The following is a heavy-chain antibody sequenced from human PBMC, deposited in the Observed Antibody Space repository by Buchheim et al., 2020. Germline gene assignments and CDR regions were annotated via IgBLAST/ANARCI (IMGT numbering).Heavy chain of an antibody. CDR1: GFTFSSYG. CDR3: ATRVAGTYDY. D-gene: IGHD6-19*01. CDR2: ISYDGRNK. J-gene: IGHJ4*02. V-gene: IGHV3-30*03. Sequence: QVQLVESGGGVVQPGRSLRLSCAASGFTFSSYGMHWVRQAPGKGLEWVAVISYDGRNKYYADSVKGRFTISRDNSKNTLYLQMNSLRAEDTAVYYCATRVAGTYDYWGQGTL.